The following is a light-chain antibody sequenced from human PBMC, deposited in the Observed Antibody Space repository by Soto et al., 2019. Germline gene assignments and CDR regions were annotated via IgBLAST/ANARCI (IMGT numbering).Light chain of an antibody. J-gene: IGKJ4*02. CDR2: FVS. CDR3: MQASQTPLT. CDR1: QSLLHSNGNTY. V-gene: IGKV2-28*01. Sequence: DIVLTQSPLSQPVTPGEPASISCRSSQSLLHSNGNTYLDWYLQKPGQSPQLLIYFVSTRASGVPDRLSGSGSGTDFTLKISRVEDEDVGVYYCMQASQTPLTFGGGTKVEMK.